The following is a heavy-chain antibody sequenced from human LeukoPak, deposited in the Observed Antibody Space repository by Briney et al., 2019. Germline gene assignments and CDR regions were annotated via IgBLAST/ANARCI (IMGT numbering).Heavy chain of an antibody. CDR2: ISSNGGST. J-gene: IGHJ4*02. V-gene: IGHV3-64*01. D-gene: IGHD6-19*01. CDR3: ARVEGIAMGESYFDY. Sequence: GGSLRLSCAASGFTFSSYAMHWVRQAPGKGLEYVSAISSNGGSTYYANSVKGRFTISRDNSKNTLYLQMGSLRAEDMAVYYCARVEGIAMGESYFDYWGQGTLVTVSS. CDR1: GFTFSSYA.